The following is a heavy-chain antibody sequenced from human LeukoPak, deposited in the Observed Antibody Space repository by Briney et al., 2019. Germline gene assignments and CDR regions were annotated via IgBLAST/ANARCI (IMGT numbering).Heavy chain of an antibody. Sequence: GGSLRLSCAASGFTFSIYTINWVRQAPGKGLEWVSSISSSSSYIYYADSVKGRLTISRDNAKNSLYLQMNNLRAEDTAVYYCARGDGRGSYKDYYFDYWGQGTLVTVSS. CDR2: ISSSSSYI. V-gene: IGHV3-21*01. D-gene: IGHD1-26*01. CDR3: ARGDGRGSYKDYYFDY. CDR1: GFTFSIYT. J-gene: IGHJ4*02.